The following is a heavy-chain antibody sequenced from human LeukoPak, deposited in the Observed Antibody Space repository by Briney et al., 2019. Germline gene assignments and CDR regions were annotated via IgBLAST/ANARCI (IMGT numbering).Heavy chain of an antibody. CDR2: ISSSSSYI. V-gene: IGHV3-21*01. CDR3: ARDDGRTVDYGMDV. CDR1: GFTFSSYS. Sequence: GGSLRLSCAASGFTFSSYSMNWVRQAPGKGLEWVSSISSSSSYIYYADSVKGRFTISRDNAKNSLYLQMNSLRAEGTAVYYCARDDGRTVDYGMDVWGQGTTATVSS. D-gene: IGHD4-17*01. J-gene: IGHJ6*02.